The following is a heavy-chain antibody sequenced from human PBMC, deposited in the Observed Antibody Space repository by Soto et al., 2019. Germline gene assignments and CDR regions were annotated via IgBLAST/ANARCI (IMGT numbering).Heavy chain of an antibody. CDR2: MSGSGGST. D-gene: IGHD5-12*01. Sequence: GGSLRLSCAASGFTLSSYGMSWVRQAPGKGLEWVSTMSGSGGSTSYTDSVKGRFTISRDNSKKTLYLQMNSLRAEDSAAYYCAKGGYDYNWFDPWGQGTLVTVSS. CDR3: AKGGYDYNWFDP. J-gene: IGHJ5*02. V-gene: IGHV3-23*01. CDR1: GFTLSSYG.